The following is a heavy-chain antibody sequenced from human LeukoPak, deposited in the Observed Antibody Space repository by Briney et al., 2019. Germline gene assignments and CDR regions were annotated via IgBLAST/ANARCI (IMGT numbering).Heavy chain of an antibody. J-gene: IGHJ3*02. V-gene: IGHV4-34*01. Sequence: SETLSLTCAVSVGSFPNYYWTWIRQPPGKGLEWIGEINHSGTTNYSPSLKSRVTMSVDTSKNHFSLNVTSVTAADTAVYYCARVPPEDSDNSDSYDAFDIWVQGTIVTVSS. CDR3: ARVPPEDSDNSDSYDAFDI. D-gene: IGHD3-22*01. CDR1: VGSFPNYY. CDR2: INHSGTT.